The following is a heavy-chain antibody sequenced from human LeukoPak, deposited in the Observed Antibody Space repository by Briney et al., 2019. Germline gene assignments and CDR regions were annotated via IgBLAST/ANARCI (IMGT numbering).Heavy chain of an antibody. Sequence: SVKVSCKASGYTFTSYAISWVRQAPGQGLEWMGGIIPIFGTANYAQKFQGRVTITADESTSTAYMELSSLRSEDTAVYYCARGPYIAARAMGHTGDYYYGMDVWGQGTTVTVSS. CDR2: IIPIFGTA. CDR1: GYTFTSYA. CDR3: ARGPYIAARAMGHTGDYYYGMDV. J-gene: IGHJ6*02. V-gene: IGHV1-69*13. D-gene: IGHD6-6*01.